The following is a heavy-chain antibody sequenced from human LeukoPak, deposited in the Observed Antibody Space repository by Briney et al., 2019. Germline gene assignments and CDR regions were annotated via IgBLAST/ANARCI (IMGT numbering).Heavy chain of an antibody. CDR3: AREDEGVVVAALDAFDI. V-gene: IGHV4-34*01. Sequence: SETLSLTCAVYGRCFSGYYWSWIRQPPGKGLEWIGEINHSGSTNYNPSLKSRVTISVDTSKNQFSLKLSSVTAADTAVYYCAREDEGVVVAALDAFDIWGQGTMVTVSS. J-gene: IGHJ3*02. CDR2: INHSGST. D-gene: IGHD2-15*01. CDR1: GRCFSGYY.